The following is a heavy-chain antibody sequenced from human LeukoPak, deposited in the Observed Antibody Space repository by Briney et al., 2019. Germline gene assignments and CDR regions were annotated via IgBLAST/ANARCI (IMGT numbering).Heavy chain of an antibody. CDR1: GFTFSSYG. CDR3: ARNPSDSSGYPAL. CDR2: IWYDGSNK. D-gene: IGHD3-22*01. V-gene: IGHV3-33*01. J-gene: IGHJ4*02. Sequence: PGGSLRLSCAASGFTFSSYGMHWVRQAPGKGLEWVAVIWYDGSNKYYADSVKGRFIISRDNSKNTLYLQMNSLRAEDTAVYYCARNPSDSSGYPALWGQGTLVTVSS.